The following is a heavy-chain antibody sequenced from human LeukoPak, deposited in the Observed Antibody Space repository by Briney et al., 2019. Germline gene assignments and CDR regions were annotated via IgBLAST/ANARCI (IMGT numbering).Heavy chain of an antibody. CDR1: GFTVSSNY. V-gene: IGHV3-53*01. J-gene: IGHJ4*02. D-gene: IGHD6-19*01. CDR3: ARDLGSGWNFDY. Sequence: PGGSLRLSCAASGFTVSSNYMNWARQAPGKGLEWVSIIYSGGSTYYADSVKGRFTISRDNSKNTLYLQMNSLRAEDTAVYYCARDLGSGWNFDYWGQGTLVTVSS. CDR2: IYSGGST.